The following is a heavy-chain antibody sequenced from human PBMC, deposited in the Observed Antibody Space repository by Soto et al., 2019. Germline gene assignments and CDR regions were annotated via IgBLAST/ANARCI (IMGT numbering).Heavy chain of an antibody. CDR1: GFSLSTSGMC. CDR3: ARIRMVRGVIMKYYYYGMDV. V-gene: IGHV2-70*01. J-gene: IGHJ6*02. Sequence: SGPTLVNPTQTLTLTCTFSGFSLSTSGMCVSWIRQPPGKALEWLALIDWDDDKYYSTSLKTRLTISKDTSKNQVVLTMTNMDPVDTATYYCARIRMVRGVIMKYYYYGMDVWGQGTTVTVSS. D-gene: IGHD3-10*01. CDR2: IDWDDDK.